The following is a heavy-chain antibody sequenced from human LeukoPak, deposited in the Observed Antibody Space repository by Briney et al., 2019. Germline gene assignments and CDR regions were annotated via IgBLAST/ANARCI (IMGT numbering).Heavy chain of an antibody. J-gene: IGHJ6*02. V-gene: IGHV3-73*01. D-gene: IGHD6-13*01. Sequence: AGGSLRLSCAASGFTFSGSAMHWVRQASGKGLEWVGRIRSKANSYATAYAASVKGRFTISRDDSKNTAYLQMNSLKTEDTAVYYCTRVAAAGTAYYYYGMDVWGQGTTVTVSS. CDR1: GFTFSGSA. CDR2: IRSKANSYAT. CDR3: TRVAAAGTAYYYYGMDV.